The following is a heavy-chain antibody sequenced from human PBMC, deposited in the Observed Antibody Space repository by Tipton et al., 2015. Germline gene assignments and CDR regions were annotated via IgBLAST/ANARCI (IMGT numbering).Heavy chain of an antibody. CDR2: IIPFAGTG. Sequence: QLVQSGAELKKPGSSVRVSCRPSGDILTDYSINWVRQAPGQGLEWMGGIIPFAGTGNYARKFQGRLTITADASTNTASMDLSGLTSDDTAVYFCARHGSSDFYSGDGDSWGQGTLVTVS. CDR3: ARHGSSDFYSGDGDS. D-gene: IGHD3/OR15-3a*01. J-gene: IGHJ4*02. V-gene: IGHV1-69*01. CDR1: GDILTDYS.